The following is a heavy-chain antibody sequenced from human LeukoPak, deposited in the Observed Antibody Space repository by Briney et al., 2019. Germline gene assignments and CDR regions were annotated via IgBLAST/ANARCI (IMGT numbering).Heavy chain of an antibody. CDR1: GYTFTSYD. Sequence: ASVKVSCKASGYTFTSYDINWVRQATGQGLEWMGWMNPNSGNTGYAQKFQGRVTMTRNTSVSTAYMELSSLRSEDTAVYYCARGEGGDIPVEVDYWGQGTLATVSS. V-gene: IGHV1-8*01. CDR3: ARGEGGDIPVEVDY. D-gene: IGHD5-12*01. J-gene: IGHJ4*02. CDR2: MNPNSGNT.